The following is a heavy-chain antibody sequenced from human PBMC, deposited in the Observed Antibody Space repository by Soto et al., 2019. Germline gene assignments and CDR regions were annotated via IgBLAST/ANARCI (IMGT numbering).Heavy chain of an antibody. V-gene: IGHV1-18*01. CDR3: ARALTGYGMDV. CDR2: ITTYNGNT. Sequence: QVQLVQSGVEVREPGASVKVSCKAVRYIFTNYGVSWVRQAPGQGLEWMGWITTYNGNTEYAQKCKGRVTMTTDASPTTAYMDLGSLISDDTAIYYCARALTGYGMDVWGQGTTVTVSS. CDR1: RYIFTNYG. J-gene: IGHJ6*02.